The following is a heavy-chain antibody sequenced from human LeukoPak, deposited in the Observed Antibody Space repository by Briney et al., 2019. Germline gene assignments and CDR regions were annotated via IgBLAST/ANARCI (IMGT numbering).Heavy chain of an antibody. CDR2: IYPGDSDT. V-gene: IGHV5-51*01. CDR3: ARSLRIPFDY. J-gene: IGHJ4*02. CDR1: GYSFTSYW. D-gene: IGHD4-17*01. Sequence: GASLQISCKGSGYSFTSYWIGWVRQLPGKGLEWMGIIYPGDSDTRYSPSFQGQVTISADKSISTAYLQWSSLKASDTAMYYCARSLRIPFDYWGQGTLVTVSS.